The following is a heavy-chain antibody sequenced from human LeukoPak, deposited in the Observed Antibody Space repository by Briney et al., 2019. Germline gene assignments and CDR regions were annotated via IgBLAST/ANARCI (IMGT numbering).Heavy chain of an antibody. CDR2: IKQDGSEK. CDR3: ASYYYYYMDV. J-gene: IGHJ6*03. V-gene: IGHV3-7*01. Sequence: VANIKQDGSEKYYVASVKGRFTISRDNAKNSLYLQMNSLRAEDTAVYYCASYYYYYMDVWGKGTTVTVSS.